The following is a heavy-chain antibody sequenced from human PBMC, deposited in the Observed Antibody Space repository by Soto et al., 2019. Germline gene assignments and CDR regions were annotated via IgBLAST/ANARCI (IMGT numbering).Heavy chain of an antibody. CDR2: IYYTGST. J-gene: IGHJ4*02. CDR3: ARRWGRTFDY. D-gene: IGHD7-27*01. V-gene: IGHV4-61*01. Sequence: PSETLSLTCSVSGGSVSSGNYYWSWIRQPPGKGLEWIGYIYYTGSTNYNPSLKSRVTISVDTSKNQFSLTLSSVTAADTAVYYCARRWGRTFDYWGQGTLVTVSS. CDR1: GGSVSSGNYY.